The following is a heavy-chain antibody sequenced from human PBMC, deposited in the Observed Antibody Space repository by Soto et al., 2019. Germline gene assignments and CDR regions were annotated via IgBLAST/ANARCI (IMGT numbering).Heavy chain of an antibody. CDR2: IWPDATNK. CDR1: GFTFSSHA. CDR3: ASGSSSGWDRIDY. V-gene: IGHV3-33*01. J-gene: IGHJ4*02. Sequence: QVQLVESGGGVVQPGRFLRVSCAASGFTFSSHAMHWVRQARGKGLEWVSVIWPDATNKYYADSVKGLFTISRDNSKHTLYLEMNSRNAEDPAVYYCASGSSSGWDRIDYWGQGTLVTVSS. D-gene: IGHD6-19*01.